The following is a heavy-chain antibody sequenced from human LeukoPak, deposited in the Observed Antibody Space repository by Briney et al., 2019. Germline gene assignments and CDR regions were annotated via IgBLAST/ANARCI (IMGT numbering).Heavy chain of an antibody. CDR3: ARALYDFWSGYYISYYFDY. J-gene: IGHJ4*02. CDR1: GFTFSSYA. CDR2: ISYDGSNK. V-gene: IGHV3-30-3*01. D-gene: IGHD3-3*01. Sequence: GRSLRLSCAASGFTFSSYAMHWVRQAPGKGLEWVAVISYDGSNKYYADSVKGRFTISRDNSKNTLYLQMNSLRAEDTAVYYCARALYDFWSGYYISYYFDYWGQGTLVTVSS.